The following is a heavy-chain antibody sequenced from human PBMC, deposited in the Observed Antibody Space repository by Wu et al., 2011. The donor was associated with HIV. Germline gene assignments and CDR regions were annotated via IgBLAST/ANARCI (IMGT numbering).Heavy chain of an antibody. CDR1: GGAFSSFV. CDR3: ARDRLGSSAIGAFDI. CDR2: FTPVFGTS. V-gene: IGHV1-69*14. Sequence: QVQVVQSGAEVKKPGSSVKVSCKASGGAFSSFVINWVRLAPGQGLEWMGVFTPVFGTSTYAQKFQGRVTFTADKSTSTVYMDLSLKGDDTAVYFCARDRLGSSAIGAFDIWGQGTLVTVSA. D-gene: IGHD2-2*01. J-gene: IGHJ3*02.